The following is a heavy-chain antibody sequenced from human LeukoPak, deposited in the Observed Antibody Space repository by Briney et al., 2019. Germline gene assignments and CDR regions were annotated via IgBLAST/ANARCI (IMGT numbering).Heavy chain of an antibody. D-gene: IGHD3-10*01. J-gene: IGHJ4*02. CDR1: GYTFTGYY. V-gene: IGHV1-2*02. CDR2: INPNSGGT. Sequence: ASVKVSCKASGYTFTGYYMHWVRQAPGQGLEWMGWINPNSGGTNYAQKFQGRVTMTRDTSISTAYMELSRLRPDDTAVYYCARENSGSTGDFDYWGQGTLVTVSS. CDR3: ARENSGSTGDFDY.